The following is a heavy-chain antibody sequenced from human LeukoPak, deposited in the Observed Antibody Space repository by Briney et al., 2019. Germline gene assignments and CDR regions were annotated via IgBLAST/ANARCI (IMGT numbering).Heavy chain of an antibody. D-gene: IGHD4-17*01. Sequence: GGSLRLSCAVSGFTVSTNYMSWVRQAPGKGLEWVSNIYSGGSTYYADPVKGRFIISRDNSRNTLYLQMNSLRDEDTAVYYCARERSYGDNDYFDHWGQGSLVTVSS. CDR1: GFTVSTNY. CDR2: IYSGGST. J-gene: IGHJ4*02. V-gene: IGHV3-66*01. CDR3: ARERSYGDNDYFDH.